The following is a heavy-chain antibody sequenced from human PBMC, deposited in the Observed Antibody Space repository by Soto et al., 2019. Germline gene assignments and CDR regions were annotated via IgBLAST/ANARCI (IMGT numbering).Heavy chain of an antibody. D-gene: IGHD3-10*01. CDR2: ISYDGSNK. CDR3: AKDLVTMVRGVNNYYYFGMDV. J-gene: IGHJ6*02. V-gene: IGHV3-30*18. Sequence: SLRLSCAASGFTFSSYGMHWVRQAPGKGLEWVAVISYDGSNKYYADSVKGRFTISRDNSKNTLYLQMNSLRAEDTAVYYCAKDLVTMVRGVNNYYYFGMDVWGQGTTVTVSS. CDR1: GFTFSSYG.